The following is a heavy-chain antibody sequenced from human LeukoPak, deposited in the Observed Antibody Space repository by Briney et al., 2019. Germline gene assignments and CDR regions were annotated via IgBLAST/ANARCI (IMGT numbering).Heavy chain of an antibody. J-gene: IGHJ3*02. CDR1: GYTFTSYG. CDR2: ISTYNGNT. Sequence: ASVKVSCKASGYTFTSYGISWVRQAPGQGLEWVGWISTYNGNTNYAQKLQGRVTMTTDTSTSTAYMELRSLRSDDTAVYYCARGGAIPYYYDSSDAFDIWGQGTMVTVSS. D-gene: IGHD3-22*01. CDR3: ARGGAIPYYYDSSDAFDI. V-gene: IGHV1-18*01.